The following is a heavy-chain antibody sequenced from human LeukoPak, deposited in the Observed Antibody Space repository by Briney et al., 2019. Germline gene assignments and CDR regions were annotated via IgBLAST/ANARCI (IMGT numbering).Heavy chain of an antibody. Sequence: SETLSLTCTVSGGSISSYYWSWIRQPAGKGLEWIGRIYTSGSTNYNPSLKSRVTMSVDTSKNQFSLKLSSVTAADTAVYYCARDQTGLDYYYYYGMDVWGQGTTVTVSS. D-gene: IGHD2-21*01. J-gene: IGHJ6*02. CDR2: IYTSGST. V-gene: IGHV4-4*07. CDR1: GGSISSYY. CDR3: ARDQTGLDYYYYYGMDV.